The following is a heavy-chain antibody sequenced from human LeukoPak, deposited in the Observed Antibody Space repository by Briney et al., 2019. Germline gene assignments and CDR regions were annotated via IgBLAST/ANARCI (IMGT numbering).Heavy chain of an antibody. Sequence: GGSLRLSCAASGLTFSSHWMHWVRQAPGKGLVWVSRITNDGSSTTYAASVRGRSTISRDNAKNMLYLQVNSLRAEDTAVYYCAREHLQANDYRGQGTLVTVSS. D-gene: IGHD5-24*01. CDR2: ITNDGSST. V-gene: IGHV3-74*01. CDR1: GLTFSSHW. J-gene: IGHJ4*02. CDR3: AREHLQANDY.